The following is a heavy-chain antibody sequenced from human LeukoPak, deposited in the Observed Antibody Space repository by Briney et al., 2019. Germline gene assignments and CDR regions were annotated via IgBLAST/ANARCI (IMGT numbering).Heavy chain of an antibody. V-gene: IGHV3-30-3*01. Sequence: GGSLRLSCAASGFTFSSYAMHWVRQAPGKGLEWVAVISYDGSNKYYADSVKGRCTISRDNSKNTLYLQMNSLRAEDTAVYYCARDDVAVTGALDFWGQGTLVTVSS. J-gene: IGHJ4*02. D-gene: IGHD6-19*01. CDR1: GFTFSSYA. CDR3: ARDDVAVTGALDF. CDR2: ISYDGSNK.